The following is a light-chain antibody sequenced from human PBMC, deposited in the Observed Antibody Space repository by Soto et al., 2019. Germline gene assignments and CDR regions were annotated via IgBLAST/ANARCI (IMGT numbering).Light chain of an antibody. CDR1: SSDVGGYNS. V-gene: IGLV2-14*03. CDR2: DVG. J-gene: IGLJ1*01. CDR3: SSYTSSSTNV. Sequence: QSVLTQPASVSGSPGQSITISCTGTSSDVGGYNSVSWYQHHPGKAPKLIPYDVGDRPSGVSYRSSGSKSGNTASLTISGLQAVDEADYYCSSYTSSSTNVFGTGTKVTVL.